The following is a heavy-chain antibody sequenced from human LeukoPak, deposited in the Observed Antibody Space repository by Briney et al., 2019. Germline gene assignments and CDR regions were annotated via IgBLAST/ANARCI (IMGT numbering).Heavy chain of an antibody. Sequence: GGSLRLSCAASGFTFSSYAMSWVRQAPGKGLEWVSAISGSGGSTYYADSVKGRFTISRDNAKNSLYLQMNSLRAEDTAVYYCASGSIAAAGLGYWGQGTLVTVSS. D-gene: IGHD6-13*01. CDR1: GFTFSSYA. CDR2: ISGSGGST. J-gene: IGHJ4*02. V-gene: IGHV3-23*01. CDR3: ASGSIAAAGLGY.